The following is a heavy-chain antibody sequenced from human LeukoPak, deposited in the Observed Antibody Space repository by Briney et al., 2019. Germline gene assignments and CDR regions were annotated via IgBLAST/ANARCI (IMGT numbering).Heavy chain of an antibody. D-gene: IGHD5-18*01. V-gene: IGHV4-34*01. CDR3: ARGLRDPKTWIQLWNHKRGYFDY. J-gene: IGHJ4*02. CDR1: GGSFSGYY. CDR2: INHSGST. Sequence: SETLSLTCAVYGGSFSGYYCSWILQPPPKRREWIGEINHSGSTNYNPSLNSRVTISVDTSKNKFFLELSSVTAADTAVYYCARGLRDPKTWIQLWNHKRGYFDYWGQGTLVTVSS.